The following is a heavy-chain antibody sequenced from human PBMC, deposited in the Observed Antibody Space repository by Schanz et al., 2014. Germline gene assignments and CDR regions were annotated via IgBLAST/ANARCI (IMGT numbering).Heavy chain of an antibody. V-gene: IGHV1-69*02. Sequence: QVQLVQSGAEVMKPGSSVKVSCKASGGTFSSYIINWVRQAPGQGLEWMGRIIPILGITNVAQTFQDRVTITADKSTSTAYMELSSLRSEDTAVYYCARGLGDERWLDLNEAFDIWGQGTIVTVSS. D-gene: IGHD6-19*01. J-gene: IGHJ3*02. CDR1: GGTFSSYI. CDR2: IIPILGIT. CDR3: ARGLGDERWLDLNEAFDI.